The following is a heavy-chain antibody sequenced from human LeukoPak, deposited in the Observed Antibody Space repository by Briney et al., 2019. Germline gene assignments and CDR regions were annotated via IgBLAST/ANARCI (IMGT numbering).Heavy chain of an antibody. V-gene: IGHV3-21*01. Sequence: KPGGSLRLSCAASGFTFSSYSMNWVRQAPGKGLEWVSSISSSSSYIYYADSVKGRFTISRDNAKNSLYLQMNSLRAEDTAVYYCARGKYCGGDCYSGEAPLIIDYWGQGTLVTVSS. J-gene: IGHJ4*02. CDR3: ARGKYCGGDCYSGEAPLIIDY. D-gene: IGHD2-21*02. CDR1: GFTFSSYS. CDR2: ISSSSSYI.